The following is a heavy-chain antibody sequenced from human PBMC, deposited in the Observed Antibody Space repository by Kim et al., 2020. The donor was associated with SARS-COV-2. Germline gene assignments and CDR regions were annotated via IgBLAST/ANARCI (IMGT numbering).Heavy chain of an antibody. CDR1: GYTCTSYG. V-gene: IGHV1-18*01. CDR3: ARGRAAGYYDFWSGYPSYYYMDV. J-gene: IGHJ6*03. Sequence: ASVKVSCKASGYTCTSYGISWVRQAPGQGLEWMGWISAYNGNTNYAQKLQGRVTMTTDTSTSTAYMELRSLRSDDTAVYYCARGRAAGYYDFWSGYPSYYYMDVWGKGTTVTVSS. D-gene: IGHD3-3*01. CDR2: ISAYNGNT.